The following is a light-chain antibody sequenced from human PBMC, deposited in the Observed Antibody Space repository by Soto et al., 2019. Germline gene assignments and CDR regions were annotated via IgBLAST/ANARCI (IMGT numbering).Light chain of an antibody. J-gene: IGLJ3*02. V-gene: IGLV2-23*01. Sequence: QSALTQPASVSGSPGQSITISCSGTGSDVGSYNLVSWYKHHPGKAPKLIIYQDTKRPSGVSNRFSGSKSGNTASLTISGLQSADEADYYCCSFAGSPWVFGGGTKLTVL. CDR3: CSFAGSPWV. CDR1: GSDVGSYNL. CDR2: QDT.